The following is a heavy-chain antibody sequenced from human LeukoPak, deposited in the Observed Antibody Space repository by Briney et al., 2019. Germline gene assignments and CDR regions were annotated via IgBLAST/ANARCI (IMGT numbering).Heavy chain of an antibody. CDR2: ISYDGSNK. Sequence: GGSLRLSCAASGFTFSSYGMHWVRQAPGKGLEWVAVISYDGSNKYYADSVKGRFTISRDNSKNTLYLQMNSLRAEDTAVYYCAKDGDSSGWYYFDYWGQGTLVTVSS. CDR1: GFTFSSYG. CDR3: AKDGDSSGWYYFDY. J-gene: IGHJ4*02. D-gene: IGHD6-19*01. V-gene: IGHV3-30*18.